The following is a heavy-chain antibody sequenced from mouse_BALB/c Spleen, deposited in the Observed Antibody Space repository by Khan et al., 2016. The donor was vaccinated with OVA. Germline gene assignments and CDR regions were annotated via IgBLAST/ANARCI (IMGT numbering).Heavy chain of an antibody. CDR3: AISGLRLDFDY. CDR1: GYTFINYW. J-gene: IGHJ2*01. V-gene: IGHV1-7*01. Sequence: VQLQQSGAELAKPGASVKMSCKASGYTFINYWILWVKQRPGKGMEWIGSINPSTGYTEYNQNFKDKATLTADKSSRTASMQMRSQTYEDYAVYYCAISGLRLDFDYWGQGTTLTVSS. D-gene: IGHD1-1*01. CDR2: INPSTGYT.